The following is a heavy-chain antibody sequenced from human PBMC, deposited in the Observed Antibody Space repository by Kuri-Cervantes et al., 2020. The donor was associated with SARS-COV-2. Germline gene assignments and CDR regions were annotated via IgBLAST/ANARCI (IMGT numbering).Heavy chain of an antibody. J-gene: IGHJ4*02. CDR3: TTPGTFEAATKN. CDR1: GFTFSSYA. Sequence: GESLKISCAASGFTFSSYAMSWVRQAPGKGLEWVSAISGSGGSTYYAAPVKGRFTISRDDSKNTLYLQMNSLKTEDTAVYYCTTPGTFEAATKNWGQGTLVTVSS. D-gene: IGHD3-3*02. V-gene: IGHV3-23*01. CDR2: ISGSGGST.